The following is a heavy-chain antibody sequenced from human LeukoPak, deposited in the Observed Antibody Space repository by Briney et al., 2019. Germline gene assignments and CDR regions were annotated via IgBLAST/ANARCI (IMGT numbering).Heavy chain of an antibody. CDR2: IYYSGST. CDR3: ARAFQFEEAYDFWSGRDYYYMDV. D-gene: IGHD3-3*01. V-gene: IGHV4-31*03. Sequence: PSETLSLTCTVSGGSISSGGYYWSWIRQHPGKGLEWIGYIYYSGSTYYNPSLKSRVTISVDTSKNQFSLKLSSVTAADTAVYYCARAFQFEEAYDFWSGRDYYYMDVWGKGTTVTVSS. J-gene: IGHJ6*03. CDR1: GGSISSGGYY.